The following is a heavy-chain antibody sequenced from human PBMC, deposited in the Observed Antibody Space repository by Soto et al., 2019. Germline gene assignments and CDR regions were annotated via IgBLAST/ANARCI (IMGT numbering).Heavy chain of an antibody. V-gene: IGHV1-69*06. CDR3: ARTSAGVDSYYYGMDV. D-gene: IGHD5-12*01. Sequence: AASVKVSCKASGGTFSSYAISWVRQAPGQGLEWMGGIIPIFGTANYAQKFQGRVTITADKSTSTAYMELSSLRSEDTAVYYCARTSAGVDSYYYGMDVWGQGTTVTVSS. CDR1: GGTFSSYA. CDR2: IIPIFGTA. J-gene: IGHJ6*02.